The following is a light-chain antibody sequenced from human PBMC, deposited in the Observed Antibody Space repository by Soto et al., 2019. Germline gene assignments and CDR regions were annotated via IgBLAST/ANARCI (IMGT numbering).Light chain of an antibody. Sequence: EIVLTQSPGTLSLSPGERATLSCRASQSVSSSDLAWYQQKPGQAPRLLIYGASSSATGIPDRFSGSGSGTDFTLTISRLETEDFAVYYCQQYGSSPLYTFGQGTKLEIK. CDR3: QQYGSSPLYT. J-gene: IGKJ2*01. V-gene: IGKV3-20*01. CDR1: QSVSSSD. CDR2: GAS.